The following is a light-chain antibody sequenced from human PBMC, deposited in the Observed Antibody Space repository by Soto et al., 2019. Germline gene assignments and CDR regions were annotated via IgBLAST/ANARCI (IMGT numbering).Light chain of an antibody. J-gene: IGKJ5*01. CDR3: QQYETLPIT. CDR1: QDINKN. Sequence: DIQMTQSPSSLSASVGDRVTITCQASQDINKNLIWYQQKPGKAPKLLIYDASDLETGVPSRFSGSGSGTDFTFTISSLQPEDIATYYCQQYETLPITFGQGTRLEI. V-gene: IGKV1-33*01. CDR2: DAS.